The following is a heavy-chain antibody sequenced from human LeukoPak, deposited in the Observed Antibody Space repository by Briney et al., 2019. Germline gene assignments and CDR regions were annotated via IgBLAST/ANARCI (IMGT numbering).Heavy chain of an antibody. D-gene: IGHD3-3*01. V-gene: IGHV1-18*01. CDR2: ISAYNGNT. J-gene: IGHJ4*02. CDR3: ASSLTIFGPIGY. Sequence: ASVKVSCKASGYTFTSYGISWMRQAPGQGLEWMGWISAYNGNTNYAQKLQGRVTMTTDTSTSTAYMKLRSLRSDDTAVYYCASSLTIFGPIGYWGQGTLVTVSS. CDR1: GYTFTSYG.